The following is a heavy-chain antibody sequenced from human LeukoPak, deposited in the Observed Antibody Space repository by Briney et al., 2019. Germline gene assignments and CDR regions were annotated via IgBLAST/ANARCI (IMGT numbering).Heavy chain of an antibody. CDR2: IYSGGST. Sequence: PGGSLRLSCAASGFTVGSYYMNRVRQAPGKGLEWVSVIYSGGSTSSADSVKGRFTISRDNSKNTLYLQMNSLRAEDTAVYYCAGSTTVAYYWGQGTLVTVSS. D-gene: IGHD4-23*01. CDR1: GFTVGSYY. V-gene: IGHV3-53*01. CDR3: AGSTTVAYY. J-gene: IGHJ4*02.